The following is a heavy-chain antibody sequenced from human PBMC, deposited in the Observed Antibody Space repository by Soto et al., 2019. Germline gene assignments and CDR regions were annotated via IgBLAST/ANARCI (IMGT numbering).Heavy chain of an antibody. CDR2: IYWNDDK. Sequence: VSGPTLVNPTQTLTQTCTFSGFSLSTSGVGVGWIRQPPGKALEWLALIYWNDDKRYSPSLKSRLTITKDTSKNQVVLTMTNMDPVDTATYYCAHNQAYIPPFLFGGGVAVDYFDYWGQGTLVTVSS. V-gene: IGHV2-5*01. CDR3: AHNQAYIPPFLFGGGVAVDYFDY. D-gene: IGHD2-15*01. J-gene: IGHJ4*02. CDR1: GFSLSTSGVG.